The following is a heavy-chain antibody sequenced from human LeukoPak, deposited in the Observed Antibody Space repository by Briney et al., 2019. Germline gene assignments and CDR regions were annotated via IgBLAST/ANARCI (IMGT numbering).Heavy chain of an antibody. CDR2: IYYSGST. CDR1: GGSISSYY. J-gene: IGHJ4*02. Sequence: SETLSLTCTVSGGSISSYYWSWIRQPPGKGLEWIGYIYYSGSTNYNPSLKSRVTISVDTSKNQFSLKLSSVTAADTAVYYCASSAIVTRGKYYFDYWGQGTLVTVSS. D-gene: IGHD5-18*01. CDR3: ASSAIVTRGKYYFDY. V-gene: IGHV4-59*01.